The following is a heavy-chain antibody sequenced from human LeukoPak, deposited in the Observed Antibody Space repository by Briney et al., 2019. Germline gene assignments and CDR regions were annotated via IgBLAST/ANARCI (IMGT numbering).Heavy chain of an antibody. J-gene: IGHJ4*02. D-gene: IGHD3-10*01. CDR2: IYSGGST. Sequence: GGSLRLSCAASGFTVSSNYMSWVRQAPGKGLEWVSVIYSGGSTYYADSVKGRFTISRDNSKNTLYLQMNSLRAEDTAVYYCARAPHYYGSGPLDYWGQGTLVTVSS. CDR1: GFTVSSNY. V-gene: IGHV3-53*01. CDR3: ARAPHYYGSGPLDY.